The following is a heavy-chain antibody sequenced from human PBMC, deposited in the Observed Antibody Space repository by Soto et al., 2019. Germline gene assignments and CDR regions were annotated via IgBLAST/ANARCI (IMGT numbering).Heavy chain of an antibody. J-gene: IGHJ6*02. CDR1: GGSISSYY. CDR3: ARGYGSGSYYYYHYGMDV. CDR2: IYYSGST. Sequence: SETLSLTCTVSGGSISSYYWSWIRQPPGKGLEWIGYIYYSGSTNYNPSLKSRVTISVDTSKNQFSLKLSSVTAADTAVYYCARGYGSGSYYYYHYGMDVWGQGTTVTVSS. D-gene: IGHD3-10*01. V-gene: IGHV4-59*01.